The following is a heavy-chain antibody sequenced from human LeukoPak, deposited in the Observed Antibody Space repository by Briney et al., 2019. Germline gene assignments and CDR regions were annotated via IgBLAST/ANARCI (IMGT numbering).Heavy chain of an antibody. CDR1: GFTFSSYA. CDR2: ISNNGGST. V-gene: IGHV3-64*02. CDR3: ARVHSSGFLDY. D-gene: IGHD6-19*01. J-gene: IGHJ4*02. Sequence: GGSLRLSCAASGFTFSSYAMHWVRQAPGKGLEYVSSISNNGGSTYYADSVKGRFTISRDNSKNTLYLQMGSLRVEDMAVYYCARVHSSGFLDYWGQGTMVTVSS.